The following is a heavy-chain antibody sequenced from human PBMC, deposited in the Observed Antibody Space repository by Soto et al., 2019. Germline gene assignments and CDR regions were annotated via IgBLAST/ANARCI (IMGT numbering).Heavy chain of an antibody. D-gene: IGHD3-9*01. CDR1: GFAFRAYA. CDR3: ARGDYTGWDFDP. J-gene: IGHJ5*02. Sequence: EGQLVEYGGDLVQPGGSLRLSCTASGFAFRAYALNWVRQPPGRGLQWISYIGTGTNPYIYYADSVKGRFTISRDDAKNSLYLQMNSLRDEDTSVYYCARGDYTGWDFDPWGRGTLVTVSS. V-gene: IGHV3-48*02. CDR2: IGTGTNPYI.